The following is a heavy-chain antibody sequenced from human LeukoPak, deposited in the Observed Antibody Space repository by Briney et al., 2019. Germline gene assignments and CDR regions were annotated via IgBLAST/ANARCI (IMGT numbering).Heavy chain of an antibody. CDR1: GGSISSGDYY. D-gene: IGHD2-2*01. CDR3: ARDQTVVAPTMYYYYYGMDV. J-gene: IGHJ6*02. Sequence: NPAETLSLTCTVSGGSISSGDYYWSWILQPPGKGLEWIGYIYYSGSTNYNPSLKSRVTISVDTSKNQFSLKLSSVTAADTAVYYCARDQTVVAPTMYYYYYGMDVWGQGTTVTVSS. V-gene: IGHV4-61*08. CDR2: IYYSGST.